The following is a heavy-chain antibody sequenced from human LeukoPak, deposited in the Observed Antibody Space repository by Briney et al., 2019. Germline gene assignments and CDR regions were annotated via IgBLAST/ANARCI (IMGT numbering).Heavy chain of an antibody. D-gene: IGHD3-3*01. J-gene: IGHJ5*02. CDR1: GGSISSGSYY. CDR2: INHSGGT. V-gene: IGHV4-61*09. CDR3: ARGLTIFGVAPLINWFDP. Sequence: SQTLSLTCTVSGGSISSGSYYWSWIRQPAGKGLEWIGEINHSGGTNYNPSLKSRVTISVDTSKNQFSLKLSSVTAADTAVYYCARGLTIFGVAPLINWFDPWGQGTLVTVSS.